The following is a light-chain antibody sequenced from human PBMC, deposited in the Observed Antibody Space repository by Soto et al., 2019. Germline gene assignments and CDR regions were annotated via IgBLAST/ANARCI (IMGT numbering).Light chain of an antibody. Sequence: EIVLTQSPGTLSLSPGERATLSCRASQTVSSYFLAWYQQKPGQAPRLLIYGTSNRATGIPDRFSGSGSGTDFTLTISRLQPEDFAVYYCQHYGGSPLYSFGQGTKLES. J-gene: IGKJ2*01. CDR2: GTS. CDR3: QHYGGSPLYS. CDR1: QTVSSYF. V-gene: IGKV3-20*01.